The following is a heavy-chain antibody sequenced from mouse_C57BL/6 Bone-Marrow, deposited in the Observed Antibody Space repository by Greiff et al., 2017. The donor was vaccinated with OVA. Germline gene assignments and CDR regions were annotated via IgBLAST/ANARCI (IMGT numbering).Heavy chain of an antibody. D-gene: IGHD2-3*01. CDR2: IDPENGDT. V-gene: IGHV14-4*01. CDR3: TFYGYYFAY. CDR1: GFNIKDDY. Sequence: VQLQQSGAELVRPGASVKLSCTASGFNIKDDYMHWVKQRPEQGLEWIGWIDPENGDTEYASKFQGKATITADTSSSTAYLQISSLTSEDTAVYYCTFYGYYFAYWGQGTLVTVSA. J-gene: IGHJ3*01.